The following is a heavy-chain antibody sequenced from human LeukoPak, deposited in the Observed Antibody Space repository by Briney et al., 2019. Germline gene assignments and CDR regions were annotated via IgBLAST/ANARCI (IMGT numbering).Heavy chain of an antibody. CDR1: GGTFSSYA. V-gene: IGHV1-69*04. CDR2: IIPILGIA. CDR3: ARGMGIVATITDYYYGMDV. Sequence: SVKVSCKASGGTFSSYAISWVRQAPGQGLEWMGRIIPILGIANYAQKFQGRVTITADKSTSTAYMELSSLRSEDTAVYYCARGMGIVATITDYYYGMDVWGQGTTVTVSS. D-gene: IGHD5-12*01. J-gene: IGHJ6*02.